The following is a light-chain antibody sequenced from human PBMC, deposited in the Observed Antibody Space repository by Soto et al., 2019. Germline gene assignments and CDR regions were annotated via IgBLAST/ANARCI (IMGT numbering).Light chain of an antibody. CDR2: TVS. V-gene: IGLV2-14*01. J-gene: IGLJ1*01. Sequence: QSALTQPASVSGSPGQSITISCTGTSSDVGGYKYVSWYQQHPGKAPKLLIYTVSNRPSGVSNRFSGSKSGNTASLTISGLQAEDEADYYCSSYTSSSSYVFGPGTTLTVL. CDR3: SSYTSSSSYV. CDR1: SSDVGGYKY.